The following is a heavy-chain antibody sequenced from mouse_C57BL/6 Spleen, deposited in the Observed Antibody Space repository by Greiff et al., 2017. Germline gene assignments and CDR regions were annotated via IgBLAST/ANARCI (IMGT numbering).Heavy chain of an antibody. D-gene: IGHD1-1*01. CDR2: FYPGSGSI. CDR1: GYTFTEYT. Sequence: VQLVESGAELVKPGASVKLSCKASGYTFTEYTIHWVKQRSGQGLEWIGWFYPGSGSIKYNEKFKDKATLTADKSSSTVYMELSRLTSEDSAVYFCARHEDYYGSSLYYAMDDWGQGTSVTVSS. CDR3: ARHEDYYGSSLYYAMDD. V-gene: IGHV1-62-2*01. J-gene: IGHJ4*01.